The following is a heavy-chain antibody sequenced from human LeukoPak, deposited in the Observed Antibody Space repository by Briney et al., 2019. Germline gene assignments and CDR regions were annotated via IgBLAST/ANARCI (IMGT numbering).Heavy chain of an antibody. D-gene: IGHD3-16*02. Sequence: SETLSLTYTVSGGSISSYYWSWIRQPPGRGLEWIAYIYYSESTNSNPSLKSRVTISVDTSKNQFSLRLCSVTAADTAVYYCARGRYYFDYWGQETLVTVSS. CDR3: ARGRYYFDY. CDR2: IYYSEST. V-gene: IGHV4-59*01. CDR1: GGSISSYY. J-gene: IGHJ4*02.